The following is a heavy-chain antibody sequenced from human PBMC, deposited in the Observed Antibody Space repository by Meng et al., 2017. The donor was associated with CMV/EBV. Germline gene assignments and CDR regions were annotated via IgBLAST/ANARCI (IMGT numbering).Heavy chain of an antibody. CDR1: GFTFSSYS. V-gene: IGHV3-21*01. Sequence: GGSLRLSCAASGFTFSSYSMNWVRQAPGKGLEWVSSISSSSYIYYADSVKGRFTISRDNAKNSLYLQMNSLRAEDTAVYYCARDNAYGDGFDYWGQGTLVTVSS. CDR2: ISSSSYI. CDR3: ARDNAYGDGFDY. D-gene: IGHD4-17*01. J-gene: IGHJ4*02.